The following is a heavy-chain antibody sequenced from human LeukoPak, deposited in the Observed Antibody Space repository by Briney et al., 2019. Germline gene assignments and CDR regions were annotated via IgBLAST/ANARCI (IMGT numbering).Heavy chain of an antibody. Sequence: GGSLRLSCAASGFTFSTYAMSWVRQAPGKGLEWVSAISGSGGSTYYADSVKGRFAISRDNSKNSLYLQMNSLRAEDTAVYYCARDSEWLVVAFDYWGQGTLVTVSS. CDR1: GFTFSTYA. D-gene: IGHD6-19*01. CDR3: ARDSEWLVVAFDY. V-gene: IGHV3-23*01. J-gene: IGHJ4*02. CDR2: ISGSGGST.